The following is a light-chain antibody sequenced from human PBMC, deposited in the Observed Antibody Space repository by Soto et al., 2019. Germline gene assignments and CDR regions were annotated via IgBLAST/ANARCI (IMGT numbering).Light chain of an antibody. CDR2: AAS. J-gene: IGKJ2*01. V-gene: IGKV1-39*01. CDR1: QSISSY. CDR3: QHTYSTPPT. Sequence: DIQMTQSPSSLSASVGDRVTITCRASQSISSYLNWYQQKPGKAPKLLIYAASSLQSGVPSRFSGSGSGTAFTHTNSSLQPEDFATYYCQHTYSTPPTFCQGTKLEIK.